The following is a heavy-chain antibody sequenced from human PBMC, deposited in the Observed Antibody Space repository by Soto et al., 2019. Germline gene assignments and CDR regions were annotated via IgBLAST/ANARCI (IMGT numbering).Heavy chain of an antibody. V-gene: IGHV4-59*08. CDR2: IYYSGST. CDR1: GGSISSYY. CDR3: AGMGETMVRGVTDAFDI. J-gene: IGHJ3*02. D-gene: IGHD3-10*01. Sequence: QVQLQESGPGLVKPSETLSLTCTVSGGSISSYYWSWIRQPPGKGLEWIGYIYYSGSTNYNPSLKSRVTISVDTSKNQFALKLSSVTAADTAVYYCAGMGETMVRGVTDAFDIWGQGTMVTVSS.